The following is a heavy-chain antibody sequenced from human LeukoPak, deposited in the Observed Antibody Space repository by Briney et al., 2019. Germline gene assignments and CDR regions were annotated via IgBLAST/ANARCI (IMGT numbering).Heavy chain of an antibody. D-gene: IGHD5-18*01. CDR2: IYPGDSHS. Sequence: GESLKISCKGSGYSFTNYWIGWVRQMPGKGLEWMGIIYPGDSHSTYSPSFRGQVIISADKSISTAYLQWSSLKASDTAMHYCARRVSSGYSFGADYWGQGTLVTVSS. CDR1: GYSFTNYW. J-gene: IGHJ4*02. CDR3: ARRVSSGYSFGADY. V-gene: IGHV5-51*01.